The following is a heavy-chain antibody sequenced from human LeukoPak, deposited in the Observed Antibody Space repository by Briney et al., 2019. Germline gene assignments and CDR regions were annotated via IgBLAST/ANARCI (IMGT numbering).Heavy chain of an antibody. J-gene: IGHJ4*02. CDR3: ARDPQGWELRYFDY. D-gene: IGHD1-26*01. V-gene: IGHV3-30-3*01. Sequence: PGGSLRLSCAASGFTFSSYAMHWVRQAPGKGLEWVAVISYDGSNKYYADSVKGRFTISRDNSKNTLYLQMNSLRAEDTAVYYCARDPQGWELRYFDYWGQGTLLTVSS. CDR1: GFTFSSYA. CDR2: ISYDGSNK.